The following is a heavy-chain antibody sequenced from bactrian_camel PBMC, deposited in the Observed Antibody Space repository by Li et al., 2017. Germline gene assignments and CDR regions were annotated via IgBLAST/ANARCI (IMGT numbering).Heavy chain of an antibody. D-gene: IGHD5*01. CDR3: AAKGNGYTSCSDIYRLVASDFGY. J-gene: IGHJ6*01. V-gene: IGHV3S36*01. CDR1: GFAFEESD. Sequence: VQLVESGGGSVQAGGSLRLSCTASGFAFEESDMGWYRQAPGKGLEWVSIINRGGTTYYADSMNGRFTISRDNATNTVYLQMNSLKPEDTAMYYCAAKGNGYTSCSDIYRLVASDFGYWGQGTQVTVS. CDR2: INRGGTT.